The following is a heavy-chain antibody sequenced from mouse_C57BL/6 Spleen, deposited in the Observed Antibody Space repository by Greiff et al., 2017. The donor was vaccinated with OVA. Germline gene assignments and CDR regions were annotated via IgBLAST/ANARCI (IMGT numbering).Heavy chain of an antibody. J-gene: IGHJ3*01. Sequence: EVQLVESGPGMVKPSQSLSLTCTVTGYSITSGYDWHWIRHFPGNKLEWMGYISYSGSTNYNPSLKSRISITHDTSKNHFFLKLNSVTTEDTATYYCARDYGNYFAYWGQGTLVTVSA. CDR2: ISYSGST. D-gene: IGHD2-1*01. CDR3: ARDYGNYFAY. V-gene: IGHV3-1*01. CDR1: GYSITSGYD.